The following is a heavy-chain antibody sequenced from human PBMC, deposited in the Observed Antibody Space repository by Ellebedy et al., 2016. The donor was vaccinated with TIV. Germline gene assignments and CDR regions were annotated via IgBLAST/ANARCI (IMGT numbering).Heavy chain of an antibody. V-gene: IGHV3-74*01. CDR3: ANPRGFY. Sequence: GESLKISCAASGFTFSSYWMHWVRQAPGKGLVWVSHINTDGSTTNYADSVKGRFTISRDNSKNTLYVQMNSLRAEDTAVYYCANPRGFYWGQGTMVTVSS. D-gene: IGHD1-14*01. J-gene: IGHJ4*02. CDR1: GFTFSSYW. CDR2: INTDGSTT.